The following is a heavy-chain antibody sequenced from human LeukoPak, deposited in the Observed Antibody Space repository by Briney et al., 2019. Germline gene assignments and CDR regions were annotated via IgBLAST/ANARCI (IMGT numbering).Heavy chain of an antibody. D-gene: IGHD1-26*01. Sequence: PGGSLRLSCTASGFTFGDYAMSWFRQAPGKGLEWVAFIRYDGSNKYSADSVKGRFTISRDNSKNTLYLQINSLRAEDTAVYYCAKGGSYTPDVFDIWGQGTMVTVSS. CDR2: IRYDGSNK. CDR1: GFTFGDYA. J-gene: IGHJ3*02. V-gene: IGHV3-30*02. CDR3: AKGGSYTPDVFDI.